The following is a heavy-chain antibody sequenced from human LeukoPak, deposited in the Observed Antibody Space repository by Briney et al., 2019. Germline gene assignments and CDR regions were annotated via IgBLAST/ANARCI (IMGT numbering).Heavy chain of an antibody. Sequence: PSETLSLTCTVSGGSISSHYWSWIRQPPGKGLEWIGYIYYSGSTNYSPSLKSRVTISVDTSKNQFSLKLSSVTAADTAVYYCARIKRHYDFWSGYSRGAFDIWGQGTMVTVSS. J-gene: IGHJ3*02. CDR2: IYYSGST. V-gene: IGHV4-59*11. CDR1: GGSISSHY. D-gene: IGHD3-3*01. CDR3: ARIKRHYDFWSGYSRGAFDI.